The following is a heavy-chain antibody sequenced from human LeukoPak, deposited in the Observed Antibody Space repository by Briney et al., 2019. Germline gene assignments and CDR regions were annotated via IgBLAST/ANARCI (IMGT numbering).Heavy chain of an antibody. D-gene: IGHD1-1*01. Sequence: GASVKVSCKASGYTFTGYYMHWVRQAPGQGLEWMGWINPNSGGTNYAQKFQGRVTMTRDTSTSTAYMELSRLRSDDTAVYYCARVRVQLERPRFDYWGQGTLVTVSS. J-gene: IGHJ4*02. CDR2: INPNSGGT. CDR3: ARVRVQLERPRFDY. V-gene: IGHV1-2*02. CDR1: GYTFTGYY.